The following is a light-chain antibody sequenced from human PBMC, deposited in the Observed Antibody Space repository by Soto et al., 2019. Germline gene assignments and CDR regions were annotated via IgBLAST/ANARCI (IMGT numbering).Light chain of an antibody. Sequence: IQMTQFPATLSVSVGDRVTITCRASQSISSWLAWYQQKPGKAPKLLIYKASSLESGVPSRFSGSGSGTEFTLTISSLQPDDFATYYCQQYNSYSWTFGQGTKVDIK. CDR3: QQYNSYSWT. CDR2: KAS. CDR1: QSISSW. V-gene: IGKV1-5*03. J-gene: IGKJ1*01.